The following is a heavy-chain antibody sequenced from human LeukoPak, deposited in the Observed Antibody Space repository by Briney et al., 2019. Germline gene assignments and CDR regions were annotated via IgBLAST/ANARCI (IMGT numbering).Heavy chain of an antibody. J-gene: IGHJ6*03. CDR3: ARVRCSGGSCPYYYYYYYMDV. CDR2: IHYSGST. D-gene: IGHD2-15*01. V-gene: IGHV4-39*07. Sequence: SETLSLTCTVSGGSISSGTYYWGWIRQPPGKGLEWIGSIHYSGSTYYNPSLQSRVTISIDTSKNQFSLKLRFVTAADTAVYYCARVRCSGGSCPYYYYYYYMDVWGKGTTVTVSS. CDR1: GGSISSGTYY.